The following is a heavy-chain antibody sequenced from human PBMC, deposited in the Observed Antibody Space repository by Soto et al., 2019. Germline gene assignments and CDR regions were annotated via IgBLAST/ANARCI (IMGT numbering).Heavy chain of an antibody. D-gene: IGHD3-10*01. CDR2: IWYDGSNK. J-gene: IGHJ4*02. Sequence: GGSLRLSCAASGFTFSNYGMHWVRQAPGKGLEWVAIIWYDGSNKYYADSVKGRFTISRDNSKNTVYLQMNSLRAEDTAMYFCAAGEPLNYRGQGTLVTVSS. CDR3: AAGEPLNY. V-gene: IGHV3-33*01. CDR1: GFTFSNYG.